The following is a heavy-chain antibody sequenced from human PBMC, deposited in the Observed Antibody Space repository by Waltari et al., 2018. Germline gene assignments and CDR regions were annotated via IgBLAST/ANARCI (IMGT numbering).Heavy chain of an antibody. J-gene: IGHJ6*03. Sequence: QVQLVQSGAEVKKPGSSVQVSCKASGGTFISYALRWLRPAPGQGLAWMGGIIPICGTANYAQKFQGRVTITADKSTSTAYMELSSLRSEDTAVYYCAIGGYSYGSNYYYYMDVWGKGTTVTVAS. CDR2: IIPICGTA. D-gene: IGHD5-18*01. CDR3: AIGGYSYGSNYYYYMDV. V-gene: IGHV1-69*14. CDR1: GGTFISYA.